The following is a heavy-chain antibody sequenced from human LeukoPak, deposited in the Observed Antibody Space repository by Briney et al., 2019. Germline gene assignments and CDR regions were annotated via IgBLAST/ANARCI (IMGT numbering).Heavy chain of an antibody. CDR2: IIPIFGTA. D-gene: IGHD5-18*01. Sequence: SAKVSRKASVGTFCSYAISWGRQTPGQGREWVGGIIPIFGTANYAQKSQGRVTTTAEEATRTAYMELSSLRSEDTAVYYCARDRSGYSYGYFGYLFDYWGQGTLVTVSS. CDR1: VGTFCSYA. V-gene: IGHV1-69*13. CDR3: ARDRSGYSYGYFGYLFDY. J-gene: IGHJ4*02.